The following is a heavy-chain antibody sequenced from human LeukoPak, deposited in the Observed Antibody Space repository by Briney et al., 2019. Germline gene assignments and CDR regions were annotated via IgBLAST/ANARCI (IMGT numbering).Heavy chain of an antibody. Sequence: GASVIVSCKASGYTFTNYGLNWVRQAPGLGLEWMGWISAYNGNTNYAQKFQGRVTMTRDTSISTAYMELSRLRSDDTAVYYCARGGSYFRPESLVSYSDYWGQGTLVTVSS. V-gene: IGHV1-18*01. J-gene: IGHJ4*02. CDR2: ISAYNGNT. CDR3: ARGGSYFRPESLVSYSDY. D-gene: IGHD1-26*01. CDR1: GYTFTNYG.